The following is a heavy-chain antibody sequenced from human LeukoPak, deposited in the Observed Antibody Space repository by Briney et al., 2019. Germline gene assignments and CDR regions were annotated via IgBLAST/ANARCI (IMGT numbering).Heavy chain of an antibody. CDR1: GYSISSGYY. V-gene: IGHV4-38-2*02. CDR2: IYYSGST. D-gene: IGHD5-12*01. CDR3: ARAALRTPLTYFDY. Sequence: SETLSLTCTVSGYSISSGYYWGWIRQPPGKGLEWIGSIYYSGSTYYNPSLKSRVTISVHTSKNKFSLKLSSVTAADTAVYYCARAALRTPLTYFDYWGQGTLVTVSS. J-gene: IGHJ4*02.